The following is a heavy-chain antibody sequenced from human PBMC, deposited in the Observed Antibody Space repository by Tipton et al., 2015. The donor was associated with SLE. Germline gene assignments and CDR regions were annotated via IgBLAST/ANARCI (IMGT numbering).Heavy chain of an antibody. D-gene: IGHD6-19*01. J-gene: IGHJ4*02. CDR1: GGSISGHY. CDR2: MYLSGST. CDR3: ARQMQRCSACPKFFDY. V-gene: IGHV4-4*07. Sequence: TLSLTCTVSGGSISGHYWAWIRQPAGKGLEWVGRMYLSGSTNYNPSLKGRVTMSIDTSRNQFSLNLGSVTAADTAIYYCARQMQRCSACPKFFDYWGQGTLVTVSS.